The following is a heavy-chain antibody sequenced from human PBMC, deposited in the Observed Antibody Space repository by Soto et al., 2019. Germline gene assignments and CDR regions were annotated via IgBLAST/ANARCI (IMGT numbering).Heavy chain of an antibody. Sequence: EVQLVESGGGLVQPGGSLRLSCAASGFTFSNDWMNWVRQAPGKGLEWVANIKQDGSEKYFVDSVKGRFTISRDNATNSPYQQKNSLRAEDTAVYYCARDLGGRAAGYYYYYAMDVWGQGTTVTVSS. J-gene: IGHJ6*02. CDR3: ARDLGGRAAGYYYYYAMDV. V-gene: IGHV3-7*01. CDR1: GFTFSNDW. D-gene: IGHD1-26*01. CDR2: IKQDGSEK.